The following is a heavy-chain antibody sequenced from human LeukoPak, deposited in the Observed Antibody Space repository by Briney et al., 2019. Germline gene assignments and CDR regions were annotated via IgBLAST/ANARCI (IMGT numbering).Heavy chain of an antibody. D-gene: IGHD3-22*01. V-gene: IGHV4-31*03. CDR1: GGSISSGAYY. CDR2: IHHSGST. CDR3: ARVYYYDSSPDY. J-gene: IGHJ4*02. Sequence: SETLSLTCTVSGGSISSGAYYWSWIRQHPGKGLEWIGYIHHSGSTNYNPSLKSRVTISVDKSKNQFSLKLSSVTAADTAVYYCARVYYYDSSPDYWGQGTLVTVSS.